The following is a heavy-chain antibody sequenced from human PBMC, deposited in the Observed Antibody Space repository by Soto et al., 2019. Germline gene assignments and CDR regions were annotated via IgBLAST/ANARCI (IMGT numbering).Heavy chain of an antibody. V-gene: IGHV3-48*02. CDR3: ARDRYDSSGYYYVVDY. J-gene: IGHJ4*02. D-gene: IGHD3-22*01. CDR2: ISSSSSNI. CDR1: GFTFSSYS. Sequence: PGGSLRLSCAASGFTFSSYSMNWVRQAPGKGLEWVSYISSSSSNIYYADSVKGRFTISRDNAKNSLYLQMNSLRDEDTAVYYCARDRYDSSGYYYVVDYWGQRTLVTVSS.